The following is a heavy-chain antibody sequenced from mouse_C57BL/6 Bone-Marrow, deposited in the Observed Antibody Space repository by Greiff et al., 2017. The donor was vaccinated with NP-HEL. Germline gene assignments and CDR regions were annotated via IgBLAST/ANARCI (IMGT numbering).Heavy chain of an antibody. J-gene: IGHJ3*01. CDR3: ARPGLYYDYPWFAY. Sequence: EVQVVESGGGLVKPGGSLKLSCAASGFTFSDYGMHWVRQAPEKGLEWVAYISSGSSTIYYADTVKGRFTISRDNAKNTLFLQMTSLRSEDTAMYYCARPGLYYDYPWFAYWGQGTLVTVSA. CDR2: ISSGSSTI. D-gene: IGHD2-4*01. V-gene: IGHV5-17*01. CDR1: GFTFSDYG.